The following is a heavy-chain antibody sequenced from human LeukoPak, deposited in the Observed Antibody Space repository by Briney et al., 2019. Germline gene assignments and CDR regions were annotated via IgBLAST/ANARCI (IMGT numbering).Heavy chain of an antibody. CDR2: ISYDGSNK. V-gene: IGHV3-30*18. Sequence: PGGSLRLSCAASGFTFSSYGMHWVRQAPGKGLEWVAVISYDGSNKYYAGSVKGRFTISRDNSKNTLYLQMNSLRAEDTAVYYCAKARYFDWSYLDYWGQGTLVTVSS. D-gene: IGHD3-9*01. J-gene: IGHJ4*02. CDR3: AKARYFDWSYLDY. CDR1: GFTFSSYG.